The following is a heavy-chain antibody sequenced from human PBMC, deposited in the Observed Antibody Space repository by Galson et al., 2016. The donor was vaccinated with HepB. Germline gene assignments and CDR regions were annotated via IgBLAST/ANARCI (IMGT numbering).Heavy chain of an antibody. D-gene: IGHD6-19*01. V-gene: IGHV3-23*01. CDR1: EFTFNNNT. CDR3: AKEPPKYSSGWYYYN. Sequence: SLRLSYAASEFTFNNNTLSWVRPAPGKGPGWDSVISGSGDRRCYADYVKGRFIISRDNSKNKVYLQMNSLRVEDTALYYCAKEPPKYSSGWYYYNWGQGALVTVSS. CDR2: ISGSGDRR. J-gene: IGHJ4*02.